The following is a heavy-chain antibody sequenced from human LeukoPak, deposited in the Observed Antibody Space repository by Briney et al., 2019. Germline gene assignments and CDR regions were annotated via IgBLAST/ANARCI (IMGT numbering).Heavy chain of an antibody. CDR2: INHSGST. CDR3: ARGHCSSTSCYHPWGEWFDP. Sequence: SETLSLTCAVYGGSFSGYYWSWIRQPPGKGLEWIGEINHSGSTNYNPSLKSRVTISVDTSKNQFSLKLSSVTAADTAVYYCARGHCSSTSCYHPWGEWFDPWGQGTQVTVSS. J-gene: IGHJ5*02. V-gene: IGHV4-34*01. CDR1: GGSFSGYY. D-gene: IGHD2-2*01.